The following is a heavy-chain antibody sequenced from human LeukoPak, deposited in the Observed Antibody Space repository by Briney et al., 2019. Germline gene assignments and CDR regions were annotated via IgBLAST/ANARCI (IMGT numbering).Heavy chain of an antibody. D-gene: IGHD3-22*01. CDR1: GFTFSSYG. Sequence: GGSLRLSCAASGFTFSSYGMHWVRQAPGKGLEWVAVIWYDGSNKYYADSVKGRFTISRDNSKNTLYLQMNSLRVEDTAVYYCAKDRSTYYYDSSGFYPDAFDIWGQGTMVTVSS. CDR3: AKDRSTYYYDSSGFYPDAFDI. CDR2: IWYDGSNK. V-gene: IGHV3-30*02. J-gene: IGHJ3*02.